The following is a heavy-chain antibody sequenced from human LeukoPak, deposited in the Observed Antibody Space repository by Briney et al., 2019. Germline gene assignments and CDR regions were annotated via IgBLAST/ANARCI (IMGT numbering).Heavy chain of an antibody. Sequence: ASVKVSCKASGYTFTSNYIHWVRQAPGQGLEWMGMIYPRDGSTSYAQKFQGRVTVTRDTSTSTVHMELSGLRSEDTAVYYCARGTYYYGMDVWGQGTTVTVSS. V-gene: IGHV1-46*01. CDR3: ARGTYYYGMDV. D-gene: IGHD3/OR15-3a*01. CDR1: GYTFTSNY. J-gene: IGHJ6*02. CDR2: IYPRDGST.